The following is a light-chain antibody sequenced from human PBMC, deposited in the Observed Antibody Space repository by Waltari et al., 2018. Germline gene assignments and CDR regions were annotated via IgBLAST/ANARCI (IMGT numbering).Light chain of an antibody. CDR2: DES. CDR3: QQRSNLWT. V-gene: IGKV3-11*01. Sequence: ETVLTQSPATLSLSPGERATLSCRASQSISSHLAWYQQKPGQPPRLLTYDESKRATGIPARFSCSGSGTDFTLTISSLEPEDFAVYYCQQRSNLWTFGQGTKVEIK. J-gene: IGKJ1*01. CDR1: QSISSH.